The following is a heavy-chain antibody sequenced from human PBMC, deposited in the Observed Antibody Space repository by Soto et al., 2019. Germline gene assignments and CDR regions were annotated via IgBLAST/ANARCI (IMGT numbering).Heavy chain of an antibody. CDR3: AKDTAYAMDV. V-gene: IGHV3-74*01. D-gene: IGHD2-15*01. Sequence: EVQLVECGGGLVQPGGSLRLSCAASGFDFSNSWIHWVRQGPGKGLVWVSHINSDGSGTTYADSVKGRFTISRDNAKNTVYLQMNSLRAEDTAVYYCAKDTAYAMDVWGQGTTVTVSS. J-gene: IGHJ6*02. CDR1: GFDFSNSW. CDR2: INSDGSGT.